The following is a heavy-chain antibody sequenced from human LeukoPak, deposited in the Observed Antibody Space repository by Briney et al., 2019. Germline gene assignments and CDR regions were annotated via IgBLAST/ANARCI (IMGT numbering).Heavy chain of an antibody. D-gene: IGHD4-17*01. CDR2: IIPIFGTA. J-gene: IGHJ4*02. V-gene: IGHV1-69*13. CDR1: GGTFSSYA. Sequence: SVKVCCKASGGTFSSYAISWVRQAPGQGLEWMGGIIPIFGTANYAQKFQGRVTITADESTSTAYMELSSLRSEDTAVYYCARDRDYGDYEDYFDYWGQGTLVTVSS. CDR3: ARDRDYGDYEDYFDY.